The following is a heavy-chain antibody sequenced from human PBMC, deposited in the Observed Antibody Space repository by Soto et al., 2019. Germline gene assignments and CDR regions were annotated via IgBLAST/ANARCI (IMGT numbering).Heavy chain of an antibody. CDR1: GFPFDSYT. CDR2: IGGSGGGT. J-gene: IGHJ4*02. CDR3: VNTRGLIDY. Sequence: DVQLLESGGGLVQPGKSLKLSCAASGFPFDSYTMSWVRQAPGKGLEWVSLIGGSGGGTNYAGSVRGRFTTTRVNSKNTLYLHMRSLRPEDTAMYYCVNTRGLIDYWGQGTLVTVSS. V-gene: IGHV3-23*01. D-gene: IGHD1-1*01.